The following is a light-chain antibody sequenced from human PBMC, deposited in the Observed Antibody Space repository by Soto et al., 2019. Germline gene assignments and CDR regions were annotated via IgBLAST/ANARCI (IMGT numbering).Light chain of an antibody. Sequence: DIQMTQSPSSLSASVGDRVSITCRASQGISPYLNWYHQKPGKAPKLLIYAASSLQSGVPSRFSGSGSGTDFTLNISSLQPEEFATYYCQQTFNTPHTFGQGTKVEVK. CDR3: QQTFNTPHT. CDR2: AAS. CDR1: QGISPY. J-gene: IGKJ1*01. V-gene: IGKV1-39*01.